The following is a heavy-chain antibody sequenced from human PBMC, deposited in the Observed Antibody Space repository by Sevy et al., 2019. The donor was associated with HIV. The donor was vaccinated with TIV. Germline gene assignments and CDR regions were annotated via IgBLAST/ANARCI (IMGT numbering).Heavy chain of an antibody. CDR1: GFTFSSYG. Sequence: GGSLRLSCAASGFTFSSYGMHWVRQAPGKGLEWVAVISYDGINKYYADSVKGRFTISRDNSKNTLYLQMNSLRAEDTAVYYCAKDLHNYCSGGSCYPGDYYYGMDVWGQGTTVTVSS. CDR3: AKDLHNYCSGGSCYPGDYYYGMDV. V-gene: IGHV3-30*18. J-gene: IGHJ6*02. CDR2: ISYDGINK. D-gene: IGHD2-15*01.